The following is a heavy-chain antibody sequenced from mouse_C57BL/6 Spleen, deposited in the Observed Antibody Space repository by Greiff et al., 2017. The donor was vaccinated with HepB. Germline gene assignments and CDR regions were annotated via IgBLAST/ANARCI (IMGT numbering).Heavy chain of an antibody. CDR1: GYAFSSSW. CDR3: SRSNLLYAMDY. J-gene: IGHJ4*01. V-gene: IGHV1-82*01. D-gene: IGHD2-10*01. Sequence: VQLQQSGPELVKPGASVKISCKASGYAFSSSWMNWVKQRPGKGLEWIGRIYPGDGDTNYNGKFKGKATLTADKYSSTAYMQLSSLTSEDSAVYFFSRSNLLYAMDYWGQGTSVTVSS. CDR2: IYPGDGDT.